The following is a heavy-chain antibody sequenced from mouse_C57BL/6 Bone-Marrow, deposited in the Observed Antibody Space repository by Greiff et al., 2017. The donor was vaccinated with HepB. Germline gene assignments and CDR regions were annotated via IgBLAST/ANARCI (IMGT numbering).Heavy chain of an antibody. Sequence: QVQLQQSGPGLVAPSQSLSITCTVSGFSLTSYGVSWVRQPPGKGLEWLGVIWGDGSTNYHSALISRLSISKDNSKSQVFLKLNSLQTDDTATYYCAKRAITTVVATGYFDGWGTGTTVTVSS. J-gene: IGHJ1*03. D-gene: IGHD1-1*01. CDR1: GFSLTSYG. V-gene: IGHV2-3*01. CDR2: IWGDGST. CDR3: AKRAITTVVATGYFDG.